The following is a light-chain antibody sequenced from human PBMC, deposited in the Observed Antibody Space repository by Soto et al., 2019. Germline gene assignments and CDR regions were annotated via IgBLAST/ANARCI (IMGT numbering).Light chain of an antibody. CDR2: GAS. CDR1: QSVSSN. J-gene: IGKJ1*01. CDR3: QQYNNWPVT. V-gene: IGKV3-15*01. Sequence: EIVMTQSPATLSVSPGERATLSCRASQSVSSNLAWYQQKPGHAPRLLIYGASTRATGIPARFSGSGSGTEFTLTISRLQSEDFAVYYCQQYNNWPVTFGQGTKVEIK.